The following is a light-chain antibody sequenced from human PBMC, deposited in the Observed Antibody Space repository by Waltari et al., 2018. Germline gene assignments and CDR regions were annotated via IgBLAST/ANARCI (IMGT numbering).Light chain of an antibody. CDR2: GVS. Sequence: EVVLTQSPGTLSLSLGERATLSCRASQTVTSGSLAWFQHKPGQAPRLLIHGVSTRATGVPDRFSGSGSGTDFTLTISSLEAEDFALCFCQQFGGSPPWTFGQGTKVQ. V-gene: IGKV3-20*01. CDR1: QTVTSGS. CDR3: QQFGGSPPWT. J-gene: IGKJ1*01.